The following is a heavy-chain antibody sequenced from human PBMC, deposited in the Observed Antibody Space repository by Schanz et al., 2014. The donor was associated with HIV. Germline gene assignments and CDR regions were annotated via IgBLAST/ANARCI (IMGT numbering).Heavy chain of an antibody. D-gene: IGHD1-1*01. CDR3: ASPAESERGPGDAFDI. J-gene: IGHJ3*02. V-gene: IGHV1-2*02. CDR1: GHIFTGYL. Sequence: QVQLVQSGAEVKEPGASVKVSCKPYGHIFTGYLMHWVRQAPGQGLEWMGWINPNSGGTNYAQKFQGRVTMTTDTSTSTAYMELSSLRPEDTAVYYCASPAESERGPGDAFDIWGQGTLVTVSS. CDR2: INPNSGGT.